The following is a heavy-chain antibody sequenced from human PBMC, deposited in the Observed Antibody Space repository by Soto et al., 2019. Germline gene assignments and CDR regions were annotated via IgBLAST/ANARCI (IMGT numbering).Heavy chain of an antibody. CDR1: GYTFTSYG. J-gene: IGHJ4*02. Sequence: QVQLVQSGAEVKKPGASVKVSCKASGYTFTSYGISWVRQAPGQGLEWMGWISAYNGHTNYAQQPQGRVTMTTDTSTSTPYKELRSLRSDDTAVYYCARDEQQLATFDYWGQGTLVTVSS. CDR3: ARDEQQLATFDY. CDR2: ISAYNGHT. V-gene: IGHV1-18*01. D-gene: IGHD6-13*01.